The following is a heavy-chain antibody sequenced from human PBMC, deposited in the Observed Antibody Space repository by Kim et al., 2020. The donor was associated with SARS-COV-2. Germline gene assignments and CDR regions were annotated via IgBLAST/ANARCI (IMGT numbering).Heavy chain of an antibody. D-gene: IGHD3-9*01. CDR3: ATGYFDWP. V-gene: IGHV1-24*01. Sequence: DGETIYAQKFQGRVTMTEDTSTDTAYMELSSLRSEDTAVYYCATGYFDWPWGQGTLVTVSS. J-gene: IGHJ4*02. CDR2: DGET.